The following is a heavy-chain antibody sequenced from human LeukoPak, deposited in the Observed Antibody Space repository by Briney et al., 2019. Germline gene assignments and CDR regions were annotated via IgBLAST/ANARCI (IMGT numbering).Heavy chain of an antibody. D-gene: IGHD2-2*01. Sequence: GGSLRLSCAASGFTFRSHDMSWVRQVPGKGLEWVSGISESGSSTYYADSVKGRFTISRDNSKNTLHLQMNSLRAEDTAVYYCAKVVATEDSWGQGTLVTVSS. CDR1: GFTFRSHD. CDR3: AKVVATEDS. V-gene: IGHV3-23*01. CDR2: ISESGSST. J-gene: IGHJ4*02.